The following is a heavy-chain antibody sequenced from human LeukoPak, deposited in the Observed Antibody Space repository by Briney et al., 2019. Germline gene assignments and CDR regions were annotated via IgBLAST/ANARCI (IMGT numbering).Heavy chain of an antibody. V-gene: IGHV4-59*01. J-gene: IGHJ6*03. Sequence: SETLSLTCTVSGGSISSYYWSWIRQPPGKGLEWIGYIYYSGSTNYNPSLKSRVTISIDTSKNQFSLKLSSVTAADTAVYYCARLRGQLWPHYYMDVWGKGTTVTISS. D-gene: IGHD5-18*01. CDR2: IYYSGST. CDR1: GGSISSYY. CDR3: ARLRGQLWPHYYMDV.